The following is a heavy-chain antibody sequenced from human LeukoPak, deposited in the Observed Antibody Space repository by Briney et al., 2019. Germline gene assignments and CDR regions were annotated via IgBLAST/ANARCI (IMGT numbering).Heavy chain of an antibody. J-gene: IGHJ4*02. CDR3: ARGPGPYTTSRFDY. V-gene: IGHV1-2*02. D-gene: IGHD2-2*02. CDR2: IDPTSGGT. Sequence: ASVKVSCKTSGYTFSGYYLHWVRQAPGQGPEWMGRIDPTSGGTHYAQKFQGRVTVTRDTSTSTVYMELSGLRSDDTAVYYCARGPGPYTTSRFDYWGQGTLVTVSS. CDR1: GYTFSGYY.